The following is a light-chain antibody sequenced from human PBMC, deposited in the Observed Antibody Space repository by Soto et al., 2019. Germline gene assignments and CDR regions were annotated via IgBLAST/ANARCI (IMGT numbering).Light chain of an antibody. CDR1: SSDVGGYNY. Sequence: QSVLTQPASVSGSPGQSITISCTGTSSDVGGYNYVSWYQQHPGKAPKLMIYDVSNRPSGVYNRFSGSKSGNTASLTISGLQAEDEADYYCSSYTSSSTLVFGGGTKLNVL. CDR2: DVS. J-gene: IGLJ2*01. CDR3: SSYTSSSTLV. V-gene: IGLV2-14*01.